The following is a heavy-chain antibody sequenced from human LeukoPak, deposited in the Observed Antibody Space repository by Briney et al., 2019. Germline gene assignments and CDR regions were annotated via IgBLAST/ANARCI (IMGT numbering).Heavy chain of an antibody. Sequence: GGSLRLSCAASGFTFSSYSMNWVRQAPGKGLEWVSYITSSGSTKYYADSVKGRFTISRDNVKNSLYLQMNSLRAEDTAVYYCARDQDSSGYYFGYPPEAGIDYWGQGTLVTVSS. CDR3: ARDQDSSGYYFGYPPEAGIDY. D-gene: IGHD3-22*01. J-gene: IGHJ4*02. CDR1: GFTFSSYS. V-gene: IGHV3-48*04. CDR2: ITSSGSTK.